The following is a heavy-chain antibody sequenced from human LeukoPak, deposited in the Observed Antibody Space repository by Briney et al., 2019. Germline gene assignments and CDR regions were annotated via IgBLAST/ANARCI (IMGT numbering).Heavy chain of an antibody. D-gene: IGHD3-22*01. CDR3: ARDRTHYYESSGYYSRWVY. J-gene: IGHJ4*02. CDR1: GYTFISYF. Sequence: ASVQDTCKSSGYTFISYFMHWVGQARGQELAWMGLINPRGGATNFLHKFQERLTMTRDTYTSTVYMEPSSLRYDYRAVYYCARDRTHYYESSGYYSRWVYWGQGTLVTVSS. CDR2: INPRGGAT. V-gene: IGHV1-46*01.